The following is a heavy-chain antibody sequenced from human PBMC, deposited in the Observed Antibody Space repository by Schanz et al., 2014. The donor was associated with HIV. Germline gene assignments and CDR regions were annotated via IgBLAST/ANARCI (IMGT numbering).Heavy chain of an antibody. Sequence: QVQVVESGGGVVRPGRSLRLSCAASGFTFSSFGMYWVRQAPGKGLEWVAVVWYDGSKRYYADSVKGRFTISRDNSKNTLYLQMNSLRAEDTAVYYCARDRMTANWKNSMDLWGQGTTVTVSS. CDR1: GFTFSSFG. V-gene: IGHV3-33*01. CDR3: ARDRMTANWKNSMDL. J-gene: IGHJ6*02. CDR2: VWYDGSKR. D-gene: IGHD2-21*02.